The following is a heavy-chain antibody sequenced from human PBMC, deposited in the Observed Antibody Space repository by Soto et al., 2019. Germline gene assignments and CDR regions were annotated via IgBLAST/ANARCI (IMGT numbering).Heavy chain of an antibody. V-gene: IGHV3-30*04. CDR1: GFSFSDVA. CDR3: AKDQGVGGTLGLFDY. Sequence: QVQLVESGGGAVQPGRSLRLSCVASGFSFSDVAMHWVRQAPGKGLEPVAVISYDGSYIPPPPDSVKGRFTISRDNSKNTLYLQMNRLRPEDTAIYYCAKDQGVGGTLGLFDYWGQGILVTVSS. D-gene: IGHD1-26*01. J-gene: IGHJ4*02. CDR2: ISYDGSYIP.